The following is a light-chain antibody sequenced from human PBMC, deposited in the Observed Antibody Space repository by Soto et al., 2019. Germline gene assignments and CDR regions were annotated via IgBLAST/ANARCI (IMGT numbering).Light chain of an antibody. CDR1: QSISSW. Sequence: DIQMTQSPSTLSASVGDRVTITCRASQSISSWLAWYQQKPGKAPKLLIYKASSLESGVPSRFSGSGSGTEFTLTISSLQPDDFATYYCQQYNSRTFGQGTKVEIQ. J-gene: IGKJ1*01. CDR2: KAS. CDR3: QQYNSRT. V-gene: IGKV1-5*03.